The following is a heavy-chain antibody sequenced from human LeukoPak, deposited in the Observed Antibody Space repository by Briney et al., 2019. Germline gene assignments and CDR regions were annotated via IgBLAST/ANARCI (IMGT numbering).Heavy chain of an antibody. V-gene: IGHV3-21*01. D-gene: IGHD1-26*01. J-gene: IGHJ4*02. CDR2: ISSSSSYI. Sequence: PGGSVRLSCAASGFTFSSYSMNWVRQAPGKGLEWVSSISSSSSYIYYADSVKGRFTISRDNAKNSLYLQMNSLRAEDTADYYCARARSGSYCSGYWGQGTLVTASS. CDR3: ARARSGSYCSGY. CDR1: GFTFSSYS.